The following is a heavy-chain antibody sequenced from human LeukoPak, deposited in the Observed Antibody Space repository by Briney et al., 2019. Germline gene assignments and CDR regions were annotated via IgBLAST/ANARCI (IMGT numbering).Heavy chain of an antibody. CDR1: GFTFSSYA. CDR2: ISGSGGNT. Sequence: PGGSLRLSCAASGFTFSSYAMSWVRQAPGKGLEWVSAISGSGGNTYYADSVKGRFTISRDNAKNSLYLQMNSLRVEDTAVYYCARAGRKSRGVDIVRKKETGYYYYLDVWGKGTTVTVSS. CDR3: ARAGRKSRGVDIVRKKETGYYYYLDV. J-gene: IGHJ6*03. D-gene: IGHD2-15*01. V-gene: IGHV3-23*01.